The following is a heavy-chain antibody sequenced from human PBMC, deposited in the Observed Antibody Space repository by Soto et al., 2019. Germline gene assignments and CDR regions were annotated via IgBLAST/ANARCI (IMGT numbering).Heavy chain of an antibody. J-gene: IGHJ4*02. CDR2: IYYSGST. Sequence: QVQLQESGPGLVKPSQTLSLTCTVSGGSISSGAYYWGWIRQHPGKGLEWIGYIYYSGSTYYNPSLKSRVTISVDTSENQFSLKLSSVTAADTAVYYCARGSPKYSSGWGLDYWGQGTLVTVSS. CDR1: GGSISSGAYY. CDR3: ARGSPKYSSGWGLDY. D-gene: IGHD6-19*01. V-gene: IGHV4-31*03.